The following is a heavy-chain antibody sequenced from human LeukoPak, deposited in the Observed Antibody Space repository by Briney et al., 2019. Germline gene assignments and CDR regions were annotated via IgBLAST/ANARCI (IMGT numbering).Heavy chain of an antibody. CDR3: ARFGSSGSDY. CDR1: GFTFSSYA. V-gene: IGHV3-21*01. CDR2: ISSSSSYI. Sequence: GGSLRLSRAASGFTFSSYAMNWVRQAPGKGLEWVSSISSSSSYIYYADSVKGRFTISRDNAKNSLYLQMNSLRAEDTAVYYCARFGSSGSDYWGQGTLVTVSS. J-gene: IGHJ4*02. D-gene: IGHD6-19*01.